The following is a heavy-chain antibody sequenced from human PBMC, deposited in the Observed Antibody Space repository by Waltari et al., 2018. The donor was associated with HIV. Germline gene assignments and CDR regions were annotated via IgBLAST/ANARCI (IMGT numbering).Heavy chain of an antibody. V-gene: IGHV3-74*01. CDR1: GCSVTNYW. CDR2: SNIYGRTI. J-gene: IGHJ4*02. CDR3: SRDTFCEYVF. Sequence: EVQLLQSGGGLINPGGSLGLSCDASGCSVTNYWMHWVRQSPGKGLVWVSRSNIYGRTIDYAYSVKCRCTISRDSDKNTLSLQMNSLREEDTAVYYCSRDTFCEYVFWGQGALVTVSS. D-gene: IGHD3-16*01.